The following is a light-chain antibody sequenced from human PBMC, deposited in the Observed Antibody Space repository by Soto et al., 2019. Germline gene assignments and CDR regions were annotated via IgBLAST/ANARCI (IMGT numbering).Light chain of an antibody. CDR3: QQYGSSLMYT. CDR1: QSVSSSY. CDR2: GAS. V-gene: IGKV3-20*01. J-gene: IGKJ2*01. Sequence: EIVLTQSPGTLSLSPGERATLSCRASQSVSSSYLAWYQQKPGQAPRLLIYGASSRATGIPDRFSGSGSGTDFPLTISRLEPEDCAVYYCQQYGSSLMYTFGQGTKLEI.